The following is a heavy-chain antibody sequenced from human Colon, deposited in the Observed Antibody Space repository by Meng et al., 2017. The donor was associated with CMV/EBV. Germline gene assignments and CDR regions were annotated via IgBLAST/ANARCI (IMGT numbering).Heavy chain of an antibody. CDR3: ARPMVRGLGYYYYGMDV. CDR1: EDTFRNFY. D-gene: IGHD3-10*01. V-gene: IGHV1-69*05. Sequence: SVKVSCKASEDTFRNFYISWVRQAPGQGLEWMGGIIPFFRMANYAQKFQGRLTIITDESTRTAYMELSSLRSEDTAVYYCARPMVRGLGYYYYGMDVWGQGTTVTVSS. J-gene: IGHJ6*02. CDR2: IIPFFRMA.